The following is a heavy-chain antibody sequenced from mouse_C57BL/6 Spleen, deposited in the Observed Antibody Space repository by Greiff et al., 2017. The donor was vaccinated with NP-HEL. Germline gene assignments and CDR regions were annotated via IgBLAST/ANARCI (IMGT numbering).Heavy chain of an antibody. Sequence: QVQLQQSGTELVKPGASVKLSCKASGYTFTSYWMHWVKQRPGQGLEWIGNINPSNGGTNYNEKFKSKATLTVDKSSSTAYMQLSSLTSEDSAVYYVARSFRGLHYYAMDYWGQGTSVTVSS. CDR1: GYTFTSYW. D-gene: IGHD3-1*01. CDR3: ARSFRGLHYYAMDY. CDR2: INPSNGGT. V-gene: IGHV1-53*01. J-gene: IGHJ4*01.